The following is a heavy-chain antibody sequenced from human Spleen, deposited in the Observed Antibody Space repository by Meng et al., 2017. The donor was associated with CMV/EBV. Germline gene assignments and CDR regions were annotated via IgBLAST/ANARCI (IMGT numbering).Heavy chain of an antibody. CDR3: ARGGRYQLLLNWFDP. CDR1: GYIFTDYH. J-gene: IGHJ5*02. CDR2: IIPMFGTA. D-gene: IGHD2-2*01. Sequence: SVKVSCKASGYIFTDYHIHWLRQAPGQGLEWMGGIIPMFGTANYAQKFQGRVTITTDESTSTAYMELSSLRSDDTAVYYCARGGRYQLLLNWFDPWGQGTLVTVSS. V-gene: IGHV1-69*05.